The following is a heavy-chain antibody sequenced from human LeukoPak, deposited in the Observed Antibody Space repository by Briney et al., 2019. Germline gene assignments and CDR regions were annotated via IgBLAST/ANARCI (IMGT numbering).Heavy chain of an antibody. D-gene: IGHD2-2*01. V-gene: IGHV4-34*01. J-gene: IGHJ6*02. CDR2: INHSGST. CDR1: GGSFSGYY. CDR3: ARVVTIVVVPAAMDV. Sequence: SETLPLTCAVYGGSFSGYYWSWIRQPPGKGLEWIGEINHSGSTNYNPSLKSRVTISVDTSKNQFSLKLSSVTAADTAVYYCARVVTIVVVPAAMDVWGQGTTVTVSS.